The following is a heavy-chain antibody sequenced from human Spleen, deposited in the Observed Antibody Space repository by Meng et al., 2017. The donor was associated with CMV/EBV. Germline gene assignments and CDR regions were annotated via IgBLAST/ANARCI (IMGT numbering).Heavy chain of an antibody. CDR3: ARGDTAMAPFDY. V-gene: IGHV3-48*04. D-gene: IGHD5-18*01. J-gene: IGHJ4*02. Sequence: GESLKISCAASGFTFSSYSMNWVRQAPGKGLEWVSYISSSSGTKYYADSVKGRFTISRDNAKNSLYLQMNSLRAEDTAVYYCARGDTAMAPFDYWGQGTLVTVSS. CDR1: GFTFSSYS. CDR2: ISSSSGTK.